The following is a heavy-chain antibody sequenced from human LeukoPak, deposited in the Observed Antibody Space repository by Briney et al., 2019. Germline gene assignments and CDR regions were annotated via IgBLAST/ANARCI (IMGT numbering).Heavy chain of an antibody. CDR3: ARGNGRIQLSRH. Sequence: SETLSLTCTVSGGSISSSSYYWGWIRQPPGKGLEWIGSIYYSGSTYYNPSLKSRVTISVDTSKNQFSLKLSSVTAADTAVYYCARGNGRIQLSRHWGQGTLVTVSS. V-gene: IGHV4-39*01. CDR1: GGSISSSSYY. D-gene: IGHD5-18*01. CDR2: IYYSGST. J-gene: IGHJ4*02.